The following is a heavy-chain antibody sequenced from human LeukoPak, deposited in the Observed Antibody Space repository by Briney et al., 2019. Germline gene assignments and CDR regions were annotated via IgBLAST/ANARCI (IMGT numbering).Heavy chain of an antibody. CDR3: ALGGSYAKRDYYYGVDV. Sequence: PGGSPRLSCAASGFTFSSYDMHWVRQATGKGLEWVSAIGTAGDTYYPGSVKGRFTISRENAKNSLYLQMNSLRAEDTAVYYCALGGSYAKRDYYYGVDVWGQGTTVTVSS. CDR2: IGTAGDT. J-gene: IGHJ6*02. D-gene: IGHD2-2*01. V-gene: IGHV3-13*01. CDR1: GFTFSSYD.